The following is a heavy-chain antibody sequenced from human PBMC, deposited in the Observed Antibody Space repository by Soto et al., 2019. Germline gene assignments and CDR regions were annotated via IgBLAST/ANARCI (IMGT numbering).Heavy chain of an antibody. J-gene: IGHJ6*02. CDR1: GYSFTTYG. CDR3: ARHEPLYYSYYGMDV. Sequence: GESLKISCKASGYSFTTYGIGWVRQLPGKGLEWMGIIYPGDSDTRYSPSFLGQVTISADNSISTAYLQWSSLKASDTATYYCARHEPLYYSYYGMDVWGQGTTVTVSS. V-gene: IGHV5-51*01. CDR2: IYPGDSDT.